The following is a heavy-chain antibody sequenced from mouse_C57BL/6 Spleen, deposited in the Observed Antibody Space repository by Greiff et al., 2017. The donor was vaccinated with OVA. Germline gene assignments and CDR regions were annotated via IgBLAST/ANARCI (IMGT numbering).Heavy chain of an antibody. J-gene: IGHJ4*01. CDR3: ARGLTTLDYGNSYYARDY. Sequence: QVHVKQSGAELVKPGASVKISCKASGYAFSSYWMNWVKQRPGKGLEWIGQIYPGDGDTNYNGKFKGKATLTADKSSSTAYMQLSSRTSEDASVYFSARGLTTLDYGNSYYARDYWGQGTSVTVSS. CDR2: IYPGDGDT. CDR1: GYAFSSYW. V-gene: IGHV1-80*01. D-gene: IGHD2-1*01.